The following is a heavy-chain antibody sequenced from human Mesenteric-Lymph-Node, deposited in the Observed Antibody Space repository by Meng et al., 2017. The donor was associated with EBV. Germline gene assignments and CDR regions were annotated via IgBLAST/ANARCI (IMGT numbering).Heavy chain of an antibody. D-gene: IGHD5-18*01. Sequence: QTPLKCPGPPLVKPRQPLTLPCTFPGFPLSTPGVGVGWIRQPPGKALEWLALIYWDDDKRYSPSLKSRLTITKDTSKNQVVLTMTNMDPVDTATYYCAHRRYSYGPGRFDPWGQGTLVTVSS. J-gene: IGHJ5*02. V-gene: IGHV2-5*02. CDR1: GFPLSTPGVG. CDR3: AHRRYSYGPGRFDP. CDR2: IYWDDDK.